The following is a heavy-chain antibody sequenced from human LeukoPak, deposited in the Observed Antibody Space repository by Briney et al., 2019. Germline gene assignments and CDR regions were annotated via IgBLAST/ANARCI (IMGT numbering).Heavy chain of an antibody. D-gene: IGHD3-22*01. CDR2: ISYDGSNK. Sequence: PGGSLRLSCAASGFTFSSYAMHWVRQAPGKGLEWVAVISYDGSNKYYADSVKGRFTISRDNSKNTLYLQINSLRAEDTAVYYCAKVLPYDSSPQAFDIWGQGTMVTVSS. V-gene: IGHV3-30-3*01. CDR3: AKVLPYDSSPQAFDI. CDR1: GFTFSSYA. J-gene: IGHJ3*02.